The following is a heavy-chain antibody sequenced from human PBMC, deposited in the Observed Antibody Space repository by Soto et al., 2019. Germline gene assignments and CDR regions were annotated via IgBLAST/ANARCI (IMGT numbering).Heavy chain of an antibody. J-gene: IGHJ4*02. CDR3: ARQGMGWAYYFDH. V-gene: IGHV5-10-1*01. CDR1: GYSFKTHW. D-gene: IGHD1-26*01. Sequence: GDSLKISCEGSGYSFKTHWITWVRQMPGKGLEWVGRIDPSDPYISYSPSFHGHVTISADKSISTAYLQWSSLEASDTAIYYCARQGMGWAYYFDHWGQGTLVTVSS. CDR2: IDPSDPYI.